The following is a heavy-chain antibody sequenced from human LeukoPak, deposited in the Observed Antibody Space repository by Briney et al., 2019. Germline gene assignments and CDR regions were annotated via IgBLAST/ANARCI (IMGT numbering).Heavy chain of an antibody. V-gene: IGHV3-9*01. CDR1: GFTFDDYA. CDR2: ISWNSDSI. Sequence: PGGSLRLSCAASGFTFDDYAMHWVRQAPGKGLEWVSGISWNSDSIGYADSAKGRFTISRDNAKNSLYLQMNSLRAEDTALYYCAKDGGGYSYGYFDYWGQGTLVTVSS. J-gene: IGHJ4*02. CDR3: AKDGGGYSYGYFDY. D-gene: IGHD5-18*01.